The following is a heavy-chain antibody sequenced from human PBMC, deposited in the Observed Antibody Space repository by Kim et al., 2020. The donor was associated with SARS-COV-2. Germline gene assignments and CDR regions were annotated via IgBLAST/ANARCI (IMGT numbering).Heavy chain of an antibody. D-gene: IGHD1-26*01. V-gene: IGHV3-23*03. J-gene: IGHJ4*02. Sequence: GGSLRLSRAASGFTFSSYAMSWVRQAPGKGLEWVSVIYSGGSSTYYADSVKGRFTISRDNSKNTLYLQMNSLRAEDTAVYYCAKDRLDSGSYVDYWGQGTLVTVSS. CDR3: AKDRLDSGSYVDY. CDR2: IYSGGSST. CDR1: GFTFSSYA.